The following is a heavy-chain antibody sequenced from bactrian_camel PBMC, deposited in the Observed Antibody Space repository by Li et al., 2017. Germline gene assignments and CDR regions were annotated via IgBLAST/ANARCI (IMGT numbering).Heavy chain of an antibody. D-gene: IGHD2*01. Sequence: QVQLVEAGGGSVQAGGSLRLSCTASGLVFDGFDMGWYRQAPGSECELVATVSDGSAYYEDSVKGRFTISQDNAKNMVYLQMNSLRPEDTAMYYCAAGGGNGAFCYTGERSMDYWGQGTQVTVS. CDR1: GLVFDGFD. J-gene: IGHJ4*01. CDR3: AAGGGNGAFCYTGERSMDY. CDR2: VSDGSA. V-gene: IGHV3S55*01.